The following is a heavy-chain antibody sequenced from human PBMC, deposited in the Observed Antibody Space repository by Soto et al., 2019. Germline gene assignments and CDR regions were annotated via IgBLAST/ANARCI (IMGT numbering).Heavy chain of an antibody. D-gene: IGHD4-4*01. CDR2: IWYDGSNK. V-gene: IGHV3-33*01. CDR1: GFTFSSYG. Sequence: ESGGGVVQPGRSLRLSCAASGFTFSSYGMHWVRQAPGKGLEWVAVIWYDGSNKYYADSVKGRFTISRDNSKNTLYLQMNSLRAEDTAVYYCARRLQYPRRYYYYMDVWGKGTTVTVSS. J-gene: IGHJ6*03. CDR3: ARRLQYPRRYYYYMDV.